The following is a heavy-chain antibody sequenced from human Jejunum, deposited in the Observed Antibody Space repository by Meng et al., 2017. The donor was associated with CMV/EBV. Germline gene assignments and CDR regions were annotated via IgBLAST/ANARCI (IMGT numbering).Heavy chain of an antibody. CDR1: GASISSYC. CDR3: ARDPKSSSWYHFDS. Sequence: IVSGASISSYCWGWIRQPPGKGLEWIAYDSGSTNYNPSLGSRVTISLDTSKNQFSLKLRSVTAADTAVYYCARDPKSSSWYHFDSWGQGTLVTVSS. CDR2: DSGST. J-gene: IGHJ4*02. D-gene: IGHD6-13*01. V-gene: IGHV4-59*01.